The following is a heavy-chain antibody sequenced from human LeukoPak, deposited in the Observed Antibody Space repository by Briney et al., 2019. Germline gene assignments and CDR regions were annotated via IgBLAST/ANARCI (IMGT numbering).Heavy chain of an antibody. J-gene: IGHJ4*02. CDR1: GGSISSSNW. V-gene: IGHV4-4*02. D-gene: IGHD6-6*01. CDR2: IYHSGST. CDR3: ASTDSSSSGPFYDY. Sequence: SETLSLTCAVSGGSISSSNWWSWVRQPPGKGLEWIGEIYHSGSTNYNPSLKSRVTISVDTSKNQFSLKLSSVTAADTAVYYCASTDSSSSGPFYDYWGQGTLVTVSS.